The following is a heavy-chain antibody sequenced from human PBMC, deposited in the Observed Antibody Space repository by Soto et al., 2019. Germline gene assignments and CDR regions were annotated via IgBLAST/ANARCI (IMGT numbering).Heavy chain of an antibody. CDR2: ISGSGDST. D-gene: IGHD6-19*01. V-gene: IGHV3-23*01. Sequence: GGSLRLSCAASGFTFSSYAMNWVRQAPGKGLEWVSSISGSGDSTYYADSVKGRFTISRENSNSTLSLQMNSLRAEDTAVYYCAKGLYSSGYLVFDFWGQGILVTVSS. CDR3: AKGLYSSGYLVFDF. J-gene: IGHJ4*02. CDR1: GFTFSSYA.